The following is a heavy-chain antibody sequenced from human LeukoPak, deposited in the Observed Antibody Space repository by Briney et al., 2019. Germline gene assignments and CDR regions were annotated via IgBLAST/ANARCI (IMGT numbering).Heavy chain of an antibody. CDR2: INHSGRT. J-gene: IGHJ5*02. Sequence: SETLSLTCGVYGGSLSGYYWSWIRQPPGRGLEWIGEINHSGRTNYNPSLKSRVTISLDTSKNQFSLKLSSVTAADTAVYYCTRNNWFDLWGQGTLVTVSS. CDR1: GGSLSGYY. CDR3: TRNNWFDL. V-gene: IGHV4-34*01.